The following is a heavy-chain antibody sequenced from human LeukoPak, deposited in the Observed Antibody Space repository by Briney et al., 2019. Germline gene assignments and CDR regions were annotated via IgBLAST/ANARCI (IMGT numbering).Heavy chain of an antibody. J-gene: IGHJ4*02. CDR1: GGSISSSSYY. V-gene: IGHV4-39*07. Sequence: PSETLSLTCTVSGGSISSSSYYWGWIRQPPGKGLEWIGSIYYSGSTYYNPSLKSRVTISVDTSKNQFSLKLSSVTAADTAVYYCARDRGYFSYFDYWGQGTLVTVSS. D-gene: IGHD5-18*01. CDR2: IYYSGST. CDR3: ARDRGYFSYFDY.